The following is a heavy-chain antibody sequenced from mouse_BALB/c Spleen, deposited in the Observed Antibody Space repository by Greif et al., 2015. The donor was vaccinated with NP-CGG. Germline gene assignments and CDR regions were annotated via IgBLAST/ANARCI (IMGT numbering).Heavy chain of an antibody. V-gene: IGHV1-7*01. CDR3: ASLLWRPAWFAY. CDR1: GYTFTSYW. Sequence: QVQLQQSGAELAKPGASVKMSCKASGYTFTSYWMHWVKQRPGQGLEWIGYINPSTGYTEYNQKFKDKATLTADKSSSTAYMQLSSLTSEDSAVYYCASLLWRPAWFAYWGQGTLVTVSA. D-gene: IGHD2-10*01. CDR2: INPSTGYT. J-gene: IGHJ3*01.